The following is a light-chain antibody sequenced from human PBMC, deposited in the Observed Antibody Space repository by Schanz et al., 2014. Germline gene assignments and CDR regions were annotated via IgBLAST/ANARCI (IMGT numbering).Light chain of an antibody. Sequence: NFMLTQPHSVSESPGQTVTISCTRSSGTIGSNFVQWYQQRPGSAPTTVIYENNQRPSGVPDRFSGSIDSSSNSAALTISGLQTDDEADYYCQSYVNINSPWVFGGGTKLTVL. V-gene: IGLV6-57*03. J-gene: IGLJ3*02. CDR1: SGTIGSNF. CDR2: ENN. CDR3: QSYVNINSPWV.